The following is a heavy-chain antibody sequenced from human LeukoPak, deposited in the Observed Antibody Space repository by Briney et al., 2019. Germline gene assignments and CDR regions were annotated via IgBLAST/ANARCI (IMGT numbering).Heavy chain of an antibody. Sequence: PSETLSLTCTVSGGSISSSSYYWGWIRQPPGKGLEWIGSIYYSGSTYYNPSLKSRVTISVDTSKNQFSLKLSSVTAAVTAVYYCARRGYSYGLGYYFDYWGQGTLVTVSS. J-gene: IGHJ4*02. CDR1: GGSISSSSYY. CDR3: ARRGYSYGLGYYFDY. D-gene: IGHD5-18*01. CDR2: IYYSGST. V-gene: IGHV4-39*01.